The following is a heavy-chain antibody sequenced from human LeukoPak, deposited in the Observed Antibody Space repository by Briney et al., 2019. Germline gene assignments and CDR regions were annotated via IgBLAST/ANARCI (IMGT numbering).Heavy chain of an antibody. Sequence: GGSLRLSCAASGFTFSSYWMHWVRQAPGKGLVWVSRINTDGSSTSYADSVKGRFTISRDNAKNTLYLQMNSLRAEDTAVYYCAIALSTSSDAFDIWGQGTMVTVSS. CDR2: INTDGSST. V-gene: IGHV3-74*01. CDR1: GFTFSSYW. J-gene: IGHJ3*02. D-gene: IGHD2-2*01. CDR3: AIALSTSSDAFDI.